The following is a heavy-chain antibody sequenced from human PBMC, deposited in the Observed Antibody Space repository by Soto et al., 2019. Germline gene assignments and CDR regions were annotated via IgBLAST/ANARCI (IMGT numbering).Heavy chain of an antibody. Sequence: ASVKGSAKASGAAFAGYVISWVRQAPEQGLECMGGIIPIFGTANYAQKFQGRVTITADESTSTAYMELSSLRSEDTAVYYCARGPRRGFWSGYYTGKTYYYYGMDVWGQGTTVTVSS. D-gene: IGHD3-3*01. V-gene: IGHV1-69*13. CDR2: IIPIFGTA. CDR1: GAAFAGYV. J-gene: IGHJ6*01. CDR3: ARGPRRGFWSGYYTGKTYYYYGMDV.